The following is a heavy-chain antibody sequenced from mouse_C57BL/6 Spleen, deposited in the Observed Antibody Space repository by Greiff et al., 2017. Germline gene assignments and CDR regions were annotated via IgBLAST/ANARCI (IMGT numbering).Heavy chain of an antibody. CDR1: GFTFSDYG. V-gene: IGHV5-17*01. J-gene: IGHJ4*01. D-gene: IGHD1-1*01. Sequence: EVQLVESGGGLVKPGGSLKLSCAASGFTFSDYGMHWVRQAPEKGLEWVAYISSGSSTIYYADTVKGRFTISRDNAKNTLFLQMTSLRSEDTAMYYCARYYYGSSYDYYAMDYWGQGASVTVSS. CDR3: ARYYYGSSYDYYAMDY. CDR2: ISSGSSTI.